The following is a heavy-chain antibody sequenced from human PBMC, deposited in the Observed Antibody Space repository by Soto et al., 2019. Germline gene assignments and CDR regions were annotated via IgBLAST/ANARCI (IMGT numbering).Heavy chain of an antibody. CDR2: INAGNGNT. D-gene: IGHD3-22*01. Sequence: ASVKVSCKASGYTFTSYAMHWVRQAPGQRLEWMGWINAGNGNTKYSQKFQGRVTITRDTSASTAYMELSSLRSEDTAIYYCARDYYYDNSGLIDDWGQGTLVTVSS. V-gene: IGHV1-3*01. J-gene: IGHJ4*02. CDR1: GYTFTSYA. CDR3: ARDYYYDNSGLIDD.